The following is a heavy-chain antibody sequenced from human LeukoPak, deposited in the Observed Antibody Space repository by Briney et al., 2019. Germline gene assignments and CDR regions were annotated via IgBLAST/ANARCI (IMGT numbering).Heavy chain of an antibody. V-gene: IGHV1-2*02. CDR3: ARCIAAAGTIWFDP. CDR1: GYTFTSYG. D-gene: IGHD6-13*01. CDR2: INPNGGGT. J-gene: IGHJ5*02. Sequence: ASVKVSCKASGYTFTSYGISWVRQAPGQGLEWMGWINPNGGGTNYAQKFQGRVTMTRDTSISTAYMELSRLRSDDTAVYYCARCIAAAGTIWFDPWGQGTLVTVSS.